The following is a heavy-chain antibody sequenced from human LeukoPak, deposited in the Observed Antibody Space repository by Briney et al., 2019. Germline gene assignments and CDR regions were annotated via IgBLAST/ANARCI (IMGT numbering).Heavy chain of an antibody. J-gene: IGHJ4*02. D-gene: IGHD5-18*01. V-gene: IGHV4-59*11. CDR2: IYYTGST. Sequence: RPSESLSLTCTVSGGSISSHYWTWIRQPPGKGLEWIGFIYYTGSTNYNPSLKSRVTISVDTSKDQFSLKLTSVTAADTAVYYCARGWGGYNYVYFDYWGQETLVTVSS. CDR3: ARGWGGYNYVYFDY. CDR1: GGSISSHY.